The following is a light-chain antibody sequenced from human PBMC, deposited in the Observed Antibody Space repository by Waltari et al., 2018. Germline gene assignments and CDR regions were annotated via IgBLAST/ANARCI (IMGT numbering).Light chain of an antibody. CDR3: QQYSSFST. V-gene: IGKV1-5*03. CDR1: QSVGTW. CDR2: MAS. Sequence: DIQMTQSPSTLSASVGDRVTISCRASQSVGTWLAWYQQQPGKAPKLLFYMASSLDSGVPSRFSGSGSGTDFTLTISSLQPDDFATYSCQQYSSFSTFGQGTKV. J-gene: IGKJ2*01.